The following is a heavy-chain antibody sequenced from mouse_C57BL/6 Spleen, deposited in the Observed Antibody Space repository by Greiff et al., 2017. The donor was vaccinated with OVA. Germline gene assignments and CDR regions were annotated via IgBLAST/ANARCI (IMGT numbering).Heavy chain of an antibody. Sequence: QVHVKQPGAELVRPGTSVKLSCKASGYTFTSYWMHWVKQRPGQGLEWIGVIDPSDSYTNYNQKFKGKATLTVDTSSSTAYMQLSSLTSEDSAVYYCASLLYYYGSSPYYFDYWGQGTTLTVSS. J-gene: IGHJ2*01. V-gene: IGHV1-59*01. CDR2: IDPSDSYT. D-gene: IGHD1-1*01. CDR3: ASLLYYYGSSPYYFDY. CDR1: GYTFTSYW.